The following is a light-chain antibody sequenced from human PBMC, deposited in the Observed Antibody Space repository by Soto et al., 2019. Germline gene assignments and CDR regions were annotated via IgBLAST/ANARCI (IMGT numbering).Light chain of an antibody. J-gene: IGLJ2*01. V-gene: IGLV1-51*02. CDR1: SSNIGNNY. CDR3: GTWDSSLSAGQGV. Sequence: QSVLTQPPSVSAAPGQKVTISCSGSSSNIGNNYVSWYQQLPGTAPKVLIYENNKRPSAIPDRFAGSKSGTSATLGITGLQTGDEADYYCGTWDSSLSAGQGVFGEGTKVTVL. CDR2: ENN.